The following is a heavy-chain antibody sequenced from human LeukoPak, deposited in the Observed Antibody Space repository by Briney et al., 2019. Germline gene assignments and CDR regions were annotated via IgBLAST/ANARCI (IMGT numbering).Heavy chain of an antibody. Sequence: SETVSLTCTVSGGSISSYYWSWIRQPPGKGLEWIGYIYYSGSTNYNPSLKSRVTISVDTSKNQFSLKLSSVTAADTAVYYCARAPGYCSGGSCPPPYYYGMDVWGQGTTDTVSS. D-gene: IGHD2-15*01. CDR3: ARAPGYCSGGSCPPPYYYGMDV. J-gene: IGHJ6*02. V-gene: IGHV4-59*01. CDR1: GGSISSYY. CDR2: IYYSGST.